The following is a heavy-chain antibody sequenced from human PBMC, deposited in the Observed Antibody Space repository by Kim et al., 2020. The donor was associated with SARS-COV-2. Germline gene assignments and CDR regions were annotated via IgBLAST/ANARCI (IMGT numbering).Heavy chain of an antibody. CDR3: ARDGTTRNGGYYFDY. V-gene: IGHV1-3*01. J-gene: IGHJ4*01. Sequence: QKSQGRVTITRDTAASTAFMELSSLTSEDTAIYYCARDGTTRNGGYYFDYWGQGALVTVSS. D-gene: IGHD1-1*01.